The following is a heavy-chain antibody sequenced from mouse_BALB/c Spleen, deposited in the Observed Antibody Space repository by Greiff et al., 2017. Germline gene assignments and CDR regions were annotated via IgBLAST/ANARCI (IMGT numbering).Heavy chain of an antibody. D-gene: IGHD1-1*01. CDR2: IYPSDSYT. CDR3: TFYYYGSSYDYAMDY. V-gene: IGHV1-69*02. CDR1: GYTFTSYW. Sequence: VQLQQPGAELVRPGASVKLSCKASGYTFTSYWINWVKQRPGQGLEWIGNIYPSDSYTNYNQKFKDKATLTVDKSSSTAYMQLSSPTSEDSAVYYCTFYYYGSSYDYAMDYWGQGTSVTVSS. J-gene: IGHJ4*01.